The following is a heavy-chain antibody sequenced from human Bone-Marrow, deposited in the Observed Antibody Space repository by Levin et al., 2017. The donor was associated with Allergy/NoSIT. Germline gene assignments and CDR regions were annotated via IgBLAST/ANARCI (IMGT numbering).Heavy chain of an antibody. J-gene: IGHJ5*01. CDR1: GFTFDTYV. D-gene: IGHD6-19*01. CDR3: AKVSSGWYSGWFDS. V-gene: IGHV3-23*01. CDR2: ISGSGGRT. Sequence: PGGSLRLSCAASGFTFDTYVMTWVRQAPGKGLEWVSLISGSGGRTDYADSVKGRLTISRDNSKNTVYLQMSSLRAEDTAVYYCAKVSSGWYSGWFDSWGQGTLVTVSS.